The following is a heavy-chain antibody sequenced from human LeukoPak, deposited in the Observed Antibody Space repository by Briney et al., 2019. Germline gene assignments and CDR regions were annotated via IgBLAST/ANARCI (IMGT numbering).Heavy chain of an antibody. V-gene: IGHV3-7*01. Sequence: GGSLRLSCAASGFTFSRYWMSWVRQAPGKGLEWVASIKQDGSENYYVDSVKGRFTIFRDSATNTLYLQVNSLRVDDTAVYYCARGLYTGDVDTTIYYFDYWGQGTLVTVSS. CDR3: ARGLYTGDVDTTIYYFDY. J-gene: IGHJ4*02. CDR2: IKQDGSEN. CDR1: GFTFSRYW. D-gene: IGHD5-18*01.